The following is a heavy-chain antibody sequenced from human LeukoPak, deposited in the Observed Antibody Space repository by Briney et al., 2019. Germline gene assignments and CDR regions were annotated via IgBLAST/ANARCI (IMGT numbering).Heavy chain of an antibody. V-gene: IGHV1-18*01. CDR1: GYSFTSYA. CDR3: ARDPSNTSGYRVFHDY. J-gene: IGHJ4*02. CDR2: ISAYNGNT. Sequence: ASVKVSCKASGYSFTSYAINWVRQAPGQGLEWIGWISAYNGNTNYAQKLQGRVTLTTDRSTSTAYMDLRSLRSDDTAVYYCARDPSNTSGYRVFHDYWGQGALVTVSS. D-gene: IGHD2-2*01.